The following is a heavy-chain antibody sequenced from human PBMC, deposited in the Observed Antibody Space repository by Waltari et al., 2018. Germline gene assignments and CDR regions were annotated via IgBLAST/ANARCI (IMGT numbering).Heavy chain of an antibody. J-gene: IGHJ4*02. CDR1: GGSISSSSYY. Sequence: QLQLQESGPGLVKPSETLSLTCTVSGGSISSSSYYWGWIRQPPGKGLEWIGSTYYSGSTYYNPSLKSRVTISVDTSKNQFSLKLSSVTAADTAVYYCARVDYYDSSGYYDYWGQGTLVTVSS. CDR3: ARVDYYDSSGYYDY. V-gene: IGHV4-39*07. CDR2: TYYSGST. D-gene: IGHD3-22*01.